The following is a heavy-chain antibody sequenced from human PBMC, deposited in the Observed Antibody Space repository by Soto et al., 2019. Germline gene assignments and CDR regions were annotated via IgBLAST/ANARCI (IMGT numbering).Heavy chain of an antibody. CDR1: GYTFTGYY. D-gene: IGHD6-19*01. CDR3: ARNHSSGWSRAPYYHYGLDV. V-gene: IGHV1-2*02. CDR2: INPNSGDT. Sequence: ASVKVSCKASGYTFTGYYVHWVRQAPGQGLEWMGWINPNSGDTYLAQRFQGRVTMNRDTSIGTAYMELSSLKSDGTAVYYCARNHSSGWSRAPYYHYGLDVWGQGTTVTVSS. J-gene: IGHJ6*02.